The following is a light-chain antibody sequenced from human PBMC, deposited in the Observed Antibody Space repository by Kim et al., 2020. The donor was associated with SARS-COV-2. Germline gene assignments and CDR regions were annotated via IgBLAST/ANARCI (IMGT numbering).Light chain of an antibody. J-gene: IGKJ4*01. CDR1: QSITSD. CDR2: DTS. Sequence: EIVMTQSAATLSVSPGERATLSCRASQSITSDLAWYQHKPGQAPRLLMYDTSTRATGIPARLSGSGSGTEFTLTISSLQSEDFAVYYCQQYNRWPLTFGGGTKVDIK. V-gene: IGKV3-15*01. CDR3: QQYNRWPLT.